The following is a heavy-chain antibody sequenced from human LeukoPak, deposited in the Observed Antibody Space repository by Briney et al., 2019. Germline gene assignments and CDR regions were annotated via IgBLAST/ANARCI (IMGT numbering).Heavy chain of an antibody. CDR3: ARVGGDYGSFDY. V-gene: IGHV1-2*02. Sequence: AASVEVSCKASGYTFTGYYMHWVRQAPGQGLEWMGWINPNSGGTNYAQKFQGRVTMTRDTSISTAYMELSRLRSDDTAVYYCARVGGDYGSFDYWGQGTLVTVSS. CDR2: INPNSGGT. CDR1: GYTFTGYY. J-gene: IGHJ4*02. D-gene: IGHD4-17*01.